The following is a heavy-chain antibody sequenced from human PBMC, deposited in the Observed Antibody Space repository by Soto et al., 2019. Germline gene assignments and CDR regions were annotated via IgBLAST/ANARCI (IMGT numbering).Heavy chain of an antibody. CDR3: ARVSNEYSGNGAFDY. CDR2: IHSTGRT. J-gene: IGHJ4*02. V-gene: IGHV4-59*01. D-gene: IGHD1-26*01. CDR1: GGSISGFY. Sequence: SETLTLTCSVYGGSISGFYWSWIRQSPGGGLEWIAYIHSTGRTNYNPSLKSRVTVSLDMSKNQFSLQLSSVTAADTALYFCARVSNEYSGNGAFDYWGLGTPVTVSS.